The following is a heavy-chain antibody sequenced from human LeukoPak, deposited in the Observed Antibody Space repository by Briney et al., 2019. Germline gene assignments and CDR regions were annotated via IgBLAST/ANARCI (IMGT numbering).Heavy chain of an antibody. CDR2: IIASGSST. CDR3: AKDQAWLRFDY. J-gene: IGHJ4*02. V-gene: IGHV3-23*01. CDR1: GFTFSSYA. Sequence: PEGSLRLSCAASGFTFSSYAMTWVRQAPGKGLEWVSVIIASGSSTYYAASVKGRFTISRDNSKNTLYLQMNSLRAEDTAVYYCAKDQAWLRFDYWGQGTLVTVSS. D-gene: IGHD5-12*01.